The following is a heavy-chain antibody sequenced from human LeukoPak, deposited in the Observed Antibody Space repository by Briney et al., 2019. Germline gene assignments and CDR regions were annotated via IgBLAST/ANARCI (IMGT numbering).Heavy chain of an antibody. Sequence: SSETLSLTCTVSGGSISSSSYYWGWIRQPPGKGLEWIGYIYYSGSTNYNPSLKSRVTISVDTSKNQFSLKLSSVTAADTAVYYCASGIGFDYGDFYFDYWGQGTLVTVSS. V-gene: IGHV4-61*05. CDR2: IYYSGST. CDR3: ASGIGFDYGDFYFDY. J-gene: IGHJ4*02. CDR1: GGSISSSSYY. D-gene: IGHD4-17*01.